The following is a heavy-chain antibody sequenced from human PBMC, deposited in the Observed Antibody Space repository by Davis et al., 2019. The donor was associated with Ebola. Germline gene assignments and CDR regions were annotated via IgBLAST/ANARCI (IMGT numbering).Heavy chain of an antibody. CDR3: ARRKAAAGSNWFDP. J-gene: IGHJ5*02. CDR2: IYYSGTT. CDR1: GGSISSYY. D-gene: IGHD6-13*01. Sequence: SETLSLTCTVSGGSISSYYWSWILQPPRKGLEWIGYIYYSGTTNYNPSLKSRVTISVDTSKNQFSLKLSSVTAADTAVYYCARRKAAAGSNWFDPRGQGTLVTVSS. V-gene: IGHV4-59*01.